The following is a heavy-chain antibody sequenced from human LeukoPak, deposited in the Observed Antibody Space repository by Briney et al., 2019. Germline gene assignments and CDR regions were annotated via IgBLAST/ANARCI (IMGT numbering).Heavy chain of an antibody. CDR2: IYPGDSDT. CDR3: ARIPPKYYDILTGFWFDP. D-gene: IGHD3-9*01. Sequence: GESLKISCKGSGYSFTSYWIGWVRQMPGKGLEWMGIIYPGDSDTRYSPSFQGQVTISADKSISTAYLQWSSLKASDTAMYYCARIPPKYYDILTGFWFDPWGQGTLVTVSS. V-gene: IGHV5-51*01. J-gene: IGHJ5*02. CDR1: GYSFTSYW.